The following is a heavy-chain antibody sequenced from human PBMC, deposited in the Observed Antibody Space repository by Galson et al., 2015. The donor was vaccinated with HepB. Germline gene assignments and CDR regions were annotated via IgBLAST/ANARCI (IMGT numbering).Heavy chain of an antibody. D-gene: IGHD4-17*01. J-gene: IGHJ6*03. CDR2: MNPNSGNT. CDR1: GYTFTSYD. CDR3: ARGGPTVPEYYYYYYMDV. Sequence: SVKVSCKASGYTFTSYDINWVRQATGQGLEWMGWMNPNSGNTGYAQKFQGRVTMTRNTSISTAYMELSSLRSEDTAVYYCARGGPTVPEYYYYYYMDVWGKGTTVTVSS. V-gene: IGHV1-8*01.